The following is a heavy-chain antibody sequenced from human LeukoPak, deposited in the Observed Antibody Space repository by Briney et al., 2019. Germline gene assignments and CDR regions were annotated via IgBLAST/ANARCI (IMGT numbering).Heavy chain of an antibody. CDR2: SSAYNGNT. V-gene: IGHV1-18*01. J-gene: IGHJ4*02. Sequence: ASVKVSCKASGYTFTSYGISWVRQAPGQGLEWMGWSSAYNGNTNYAQKLQGRVTMTTGTSTSTAYMELRSLRSDDTAVYYCARDGYCSGGRCYSVDYWGQGTLVTVSS. D-gene: IGHD2-15*01. CDR1: GYTFTSYG. CDR3: ARDGYCSGGRCYSVDY.